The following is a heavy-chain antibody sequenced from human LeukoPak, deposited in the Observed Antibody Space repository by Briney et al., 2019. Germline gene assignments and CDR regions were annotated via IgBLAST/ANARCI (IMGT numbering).Heavy chain of an antibody. J-gene: IGHJ5*02. CDR1: GGSISSYY. CDR3: ARAAPWFDP. Sequence: SETLSLTCTVSGGSISSYYWSWVRQPPGKGLEWIGYIYYSGSTNYNPSLKSRVTISGDTSKNQFSLKLSSVTAADTAVYYCARAAPWFDPWGQGTLVTVSS. CDR2: IYYSGST. V-gene: IGHV4-59*01.